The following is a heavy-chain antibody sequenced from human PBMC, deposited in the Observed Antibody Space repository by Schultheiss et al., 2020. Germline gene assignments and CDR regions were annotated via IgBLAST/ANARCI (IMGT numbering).Heavy chain of an antibody. Sequence: AETLSLTCAVYGGSFSGYYWSWIRQPPGKGLEWIGEINHSGSTNYNPSLKSRVTISVDTSKNQFSLKLSSVTAADTAVYYCARVESSSFDYWGQGTLVTVSS. V-gene: IGHV4-34*01. J-gene: IGHJ4*02. CDR3: ARVESSSFDY. CDR1: GGSFSGYY. D-gene: IGHD6-6*01. CDR2: INHSGST.